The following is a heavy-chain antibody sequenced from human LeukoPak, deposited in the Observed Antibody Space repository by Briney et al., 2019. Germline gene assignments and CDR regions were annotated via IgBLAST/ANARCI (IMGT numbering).Heavy chain of an antibody. D-gene: IGHD3-22*01. CDR3: ARNKYYYDSSGYYHYYYYYYGMDV. J-gene: IGHJ6*02. CDR2: ISYDGSNK. V-gene: IGHV3-30-3*01. CDR1: GFTFSSYA. Sequence: GALSLSYAASGFTFSSYAMHWVRQAPGKGLGWVAVISYDGSNKYYTDSVKGRFTISRDNSKNTLYLQMNSLRAEDTAVYYCARNKYYYDSSGYYHYYYYYYGMDVWGQGTTVTVSS.